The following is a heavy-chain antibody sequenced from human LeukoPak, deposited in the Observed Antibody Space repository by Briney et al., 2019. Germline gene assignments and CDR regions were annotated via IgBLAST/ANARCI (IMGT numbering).Heavy chain of an antibody. CDR2: XIXIFGTA. V-gene: IGHV1-69*01. J-gene: IGHJ4*02. D-gene: IGHD3-22*01. CDR3: ARESTDYYDSSGYYYGPVY. Sequence: XWVRXAPXXGXEXMGXXIXIFGTANYAQKFQGRVTITADESTSTAYMGLSNLRSEDTAVYYCARESTDYYDSSGYYYGPVYWGQGTLVTVSS.